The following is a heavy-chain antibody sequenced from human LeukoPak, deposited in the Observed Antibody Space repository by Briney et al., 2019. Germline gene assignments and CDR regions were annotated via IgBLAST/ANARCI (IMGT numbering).Heavy chain of an antibody. CDR3: ARRRYVVLRSFDP. Sequence: KPSETLSLTCAVYGGSFSGYYWSWIRQPPGKGLEWIGEINHSGSTNYNPSLKSRVTISVDTSKNQFSLKLSSVTAADTAVYYCARRRYVVLRSFDPWGQGTLVTVSS. J-gene: IGHJ5*02. V-gene: IGHV4-34*01. CDR1: GGSFSGYY. D-gene: IGHD2-15*01. CDR2: INHSGST.